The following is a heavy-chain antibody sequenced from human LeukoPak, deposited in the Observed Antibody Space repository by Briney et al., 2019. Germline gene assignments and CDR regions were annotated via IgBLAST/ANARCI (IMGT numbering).Heavy chain of an antibody. V-gene: IGHV4-39*07. J-gene: IGHJ3*02. CDR3: ARQGYSSTDAFDI. CDR2: IYYSGNT. CDR1: GGSITSGTYY. Sequence: SETLSLTCTVSGGSITSGTYYWGWIRQPPGKGLEWIGSIYYSGNTYYNPSLKSRVSISIDTSKSQFSLKLSSVTAADTAVYYCARQGYSSTDAFDIWGQGTMVTVSS. D-gene: IGHD6-13*01.